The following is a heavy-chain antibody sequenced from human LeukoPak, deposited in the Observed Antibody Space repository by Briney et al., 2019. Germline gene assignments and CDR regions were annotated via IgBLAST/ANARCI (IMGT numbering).Heavy chain of an antibody. J-gene: IGHJ2*01. V-gene: IGHV1-2*02. CDR3: ASESKYYDFWSGYLGYFDL. CDR2: INPNSGGT. Sequence: ASVKVSCKASGYTFTGYYMHWVRQAPGQGLEWMGWINPNSGGTNYAQKFQGRVTMTRDTSISTAYMELSRLRSDDTAVYYCASESKYYDFWSGYLGYFDLWGRGTLVTVSS. CDR1: GYTFTGYY. D-gene: IGHD3-3*01.